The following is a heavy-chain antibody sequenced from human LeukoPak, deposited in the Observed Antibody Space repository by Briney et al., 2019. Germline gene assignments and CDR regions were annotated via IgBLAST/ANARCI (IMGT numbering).Heavy chain of an antibody. CDR1: GGSISSYY. Sequence: SETLSLTCTVSGGSISSYYWCWIRQPAGKGLEWIGRIYTSGSTIYNPSLKSRVTMSVDTSKNQFSLKLSSVTAADTAVYYCARGRYESTRLSAYYYYYMDVWGKGTTVTVSS. CDR3: ARGRYESTRLSAYYYYYMDV. D-gene: IGHD1-14*01. CDR2: IYTSGST. V-gene: IGHV4-4*07. J-gene: IGHJ6*03.